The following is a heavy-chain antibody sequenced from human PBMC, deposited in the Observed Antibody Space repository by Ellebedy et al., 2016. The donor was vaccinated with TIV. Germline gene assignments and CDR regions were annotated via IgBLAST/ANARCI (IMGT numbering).Heavy chain of an antibody. Sequence: PGGSLRLSCAASGFTFSNYAMSWVRQAPGKGLEWVAATSGSGGSTYYEAPVKGRFTISRDNSKNTLYLQMNRLRADDTAVYYSAKDYKWELTDFDYWGQGTLVTVSS. V-gene: IGHV3-23*01. J-gene: IGHJ4*02. CDR2: TSGSGGST. CDR3: AKDYKWELTDFDY. CDR1: GFTFSNYA. D-gene: IGHD1-26*01.